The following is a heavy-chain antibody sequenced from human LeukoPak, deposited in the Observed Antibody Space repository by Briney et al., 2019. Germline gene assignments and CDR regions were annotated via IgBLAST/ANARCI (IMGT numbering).Heavy chain of an antibody. J-gene: IGHJ4*02. Sequence: GGSLRLSCAASGFTFSNAWMSWVRQAPGKGLEWVGRIKSKTDGGTTDYAAPVKGRFTISRDDSKNTLYLQMNSLKTEDTAVYYCTTDRQDGEMDGYNYYFDYWGQGTLVTVSS. D-gene: IGHD5-24*01. V-gene: IGHV3-15*01. CDR2: IKSKTDGGTT. CDR3: TTDRQDGEMDGYNYYFDY. CDR1: GFTFSNAW.